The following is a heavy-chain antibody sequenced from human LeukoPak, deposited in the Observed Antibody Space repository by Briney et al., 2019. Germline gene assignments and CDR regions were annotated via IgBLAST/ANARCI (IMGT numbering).Heavy chain of an antibody. V-gene: IGHV1-46*01. J-gene: IGHJ4*02. CDR1: GYSLTNYY. D-gene: IGHD5-12*01. CDR2: INPSGGST. Sequence: ASEKVSCKAFGYSLTNYYVHWVRQAPGQGLEWMGEINPSGGSTSYAQKFQGRITVTRDTYTNTVYMDLSSLRSEDTATYYCARGAPTTRIGAGRFDYWGQGSLLTVAS. CDR3: ARGAPTTRIGAGRFDY.